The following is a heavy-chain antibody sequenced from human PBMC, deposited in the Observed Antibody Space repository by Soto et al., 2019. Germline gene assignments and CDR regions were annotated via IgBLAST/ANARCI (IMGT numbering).Heavy chain of an antibody. CDR3: SRDLPGDMDV. D-gene: IGHD3-10*01. Sequence: TGGPLRLSCTASGFTFGDYAMSWFRQATGKGPEWVSSIRTKVYGETELYAASVKGRFTVSRDDSKRIAYLQMNSLKTEDTAVYYCSRDLPGDMDVWGKGTAVTVSS. CDR1: GFTFGDYA. J-gene: IGHJ6*04. CDR2: IRTKVYGETE. V-gene: IGHV3-49*03.